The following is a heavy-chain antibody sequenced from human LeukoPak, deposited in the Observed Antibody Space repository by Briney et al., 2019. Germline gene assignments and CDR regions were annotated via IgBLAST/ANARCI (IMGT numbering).Heavy chain of an antibody. J-gene: IGHJ6*02. Sequence: PGGSLRLSCAASGFTFSSYSMNWVRQAPGKGLEWVSYISSSSSTIYYADSVKGRFTISRDNAKNSLYLQMNSLRAEDTAVYYCARDKGGTSYYYYYYGMDVWGQGTTVTVSS. CDR2: ISSSSSTI. CDR1: GFTFSSYS. D-gene: IGHD4-23*01. CDR3: ARDKGGTSYYYYYYGMDV. V-gene: IGHV3-48*04.